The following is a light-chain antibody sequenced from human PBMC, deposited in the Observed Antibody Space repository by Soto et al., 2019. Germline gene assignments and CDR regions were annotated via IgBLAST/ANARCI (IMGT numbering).Light chain of an antibody. CDR1: QSVNN. V-gene: IGKV4-1*01. J-gene: IGKJ1*01. Sequence: DIVMTQSPASFTVSLGERATISCKSSQSVNNLAWYQQRSGQPPRLLIYRASTREPGVPDRIGGSGSGRDFTLTISSLQAEDAAVYYCHQYSSLPWTFGPGTKVEVK. CDR2: RAS. CDR3: HQYSSLPWT.